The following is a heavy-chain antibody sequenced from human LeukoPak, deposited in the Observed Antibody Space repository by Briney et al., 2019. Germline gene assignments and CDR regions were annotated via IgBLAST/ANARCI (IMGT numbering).Heavy chain of an antibody. V-gene: IGHV4-39*07. CDR3: ATSTVSAGMTFDY. D-gene: IGHD4-17*01. J-gene: IGHJ4*02. CDR2: IYYSGST. Sequence: SETLSLTCTVSGGSISSSSYYWGWIRQPPGKGLEWIGSIYYSGSTYYNPSLKSRVTMSVDTSKNQFSLKLRSVTAADTAVYYCATSTVSAGMTFDYWGQGALVSVSS. CDR1: GGSISSSSYY.